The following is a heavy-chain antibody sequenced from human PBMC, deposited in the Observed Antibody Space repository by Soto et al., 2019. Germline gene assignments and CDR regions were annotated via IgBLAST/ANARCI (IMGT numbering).Heavy chain of an antibody. CDR2: ISRDGSSK. V-gene: IGHV3-30-3*01. CDR1: GFSFSRYA. CDR3: ARSRSGAVADSINF. D-gene: IGHD3-10*01. Sequence: LRLSCAASGFSFSRYAMHWVRQAPGEGLEWVAVISRDGSSKYYGDSVKGRFTVSRDNSNNTLFLSMTSLRPDDTGVFYCARSRSGAVADSINFWGQVTLVTVSS. J-gene: IGHJ4*02.